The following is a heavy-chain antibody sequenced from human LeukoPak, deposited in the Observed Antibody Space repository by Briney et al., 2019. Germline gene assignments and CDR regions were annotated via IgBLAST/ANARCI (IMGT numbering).Heavy chain of an antibody. CDR1: GFTVSSNY. CDR3: ARDPRTQISSGWYYFDY. V-gene: IGHV3-66*01. CDR2: IYSGGST. D-gene: IGHD6-19*01. Sequence: GGSLRLSCAASGFTVSSNYMSRVRQAPGKGLEWVSVIYSGGSTHYADSVKDRFTISRDNSKNTVYLQMNNLRAEDTAVYYCARDPRTQISSGWYYFDYWGRGTLVTVSS. J-gene: IGHJ4*02.